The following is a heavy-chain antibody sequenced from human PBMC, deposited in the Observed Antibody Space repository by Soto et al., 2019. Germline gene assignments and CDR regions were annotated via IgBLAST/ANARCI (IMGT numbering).Heavy chain of an antibody. Sequence: SETLSLTCTVSGGPITSYFWSWIRQPAGKGLEWIGHMFPGGTTSHNSSLKSRVSMSIDTSKNQFSLTLTSVTAADTAVYYCARTLSGFTYGSRQFYFDYWGQGTMVTVS. CDR1: GGPITSYF. D-gene: IGHD3-10*01. J-gene: IGHJ4*02. V-gene: IGHV4-4*07. CDR2: MFPGGTT. CDR3: ARTLSGFTYGSRQFYFDY.